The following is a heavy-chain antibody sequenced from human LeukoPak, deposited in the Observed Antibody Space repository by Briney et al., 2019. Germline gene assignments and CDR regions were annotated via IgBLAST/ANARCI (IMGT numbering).Heavy chain of an antibody. CDR1: GFIFSSYA. D-gene: IGHD3-9*01. V-gene: IGHV3-23*01. Sequence: PGGSLRLSCAASGFIFSSYAMSWVRKAPGPGLELVSAISGSGGSTYYADYVKVRSTIYRYNSKNTVYLQMNSLRDEDTAVYYCARAEGYDILTGLDYWGQGTLVTVSS. J-gene: IGHJ4*02. CDR3: ARAEGYDILTGLDY. CDR2: ISGSGGST.